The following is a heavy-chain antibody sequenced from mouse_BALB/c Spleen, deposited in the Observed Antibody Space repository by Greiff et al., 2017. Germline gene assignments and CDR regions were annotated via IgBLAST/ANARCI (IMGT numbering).Heavy chain of an antibody. CDR1: GFNIKDTY. CDR2: IDPANGNT. D-gene: IGHD3-1*01. Sequence: DVQLQQSGAELVKPGASVKLSCTASGFNIKDTYMHWVKQRPEQGLEWIGRIDPANGNTKYDPKFQGKATITADTSSNTAYLQLSSLTSEDTAVYYCARGGLRIYYYAMDYWGQGTSVTVSS. CDR3: ARGGLRIYYYAMDY. J-gene: IGHJ4*01. V-gene: IGHV14-3*02.